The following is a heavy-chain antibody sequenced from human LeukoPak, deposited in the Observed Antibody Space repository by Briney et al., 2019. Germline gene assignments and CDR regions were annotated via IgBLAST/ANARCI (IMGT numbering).Heavy chain of an antibody. D-gene: IGHD3-10*01. CDR1: GFTFTNAW. J-gene: IGHJ5*02. Sequence: GGPLRLSCAASGFTFTNAWMSWVRQAPGKGLEWVGRIKTKTEVGTTDYAAPVKGRFTISRDDSKNTLYLQMNSLKTEDTAVYYCSTDRHGSDSFDPWGQGTLVTVSS. V-gene: IGHV3-15*01. CDR3: STDRHGSDSFDP. CDR2: IKTKTEVGTT.